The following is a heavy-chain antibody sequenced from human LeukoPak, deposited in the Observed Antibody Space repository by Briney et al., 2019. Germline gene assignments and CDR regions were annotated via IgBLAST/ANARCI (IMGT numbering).Heavy chain of an antibody. J-gene: IGHJ3*02. Sequence: QSGGFLRLSCAASGFTFSSYAMSWVRQAPGKGLEWVSAISGSGGSTYYADSVKGRFTISRDNSKNTLYLQMNSLRAEDTAVYYCAKDVVDIVATIFGESDAFDIWGQGTMVTVSS. CDR2: ISGSGGST. V-gene: IGHV3-23*01. CDR3: AKDVVDIVATIFGESDAFDI. D-gene: IGHD5-12*01. CDR1: GFTFSSYA.